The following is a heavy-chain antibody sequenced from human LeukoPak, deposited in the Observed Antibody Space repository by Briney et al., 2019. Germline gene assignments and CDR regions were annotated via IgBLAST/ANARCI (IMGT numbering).Heavy chain of an antibody. V-gene: IGHV3-21*01. D-gene: IGHD6-19*01. CDR1: GFTFSSYS. Sequence: GGSLRLSCAASGFTFSSYSMNWVRQAPGKGLEWVSSISSSSSYIYYADSVKGRFTISRDNARNSLYLQMNSLRAEDTAVYYCARDLAVATSNWFDPWGQGTLVTVSS. J-gene: IGHJ5*02. CDR3: ARDLAVATSNWFDP. CDR2: ISSSSSYI.